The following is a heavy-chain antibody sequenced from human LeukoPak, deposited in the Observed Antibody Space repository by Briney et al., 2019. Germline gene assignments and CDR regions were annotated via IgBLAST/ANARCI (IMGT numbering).Heavy chain of an antibody. CDR1: GFTVSSYW. V-gene: IGHV3-7*05. D-gene: IGHD5-18*01. J-gene: IGHJ4*02. CDR3: ARGPRGLHGYSYGYYFDY. Sequence: PGGSLRLSCAASGFTVSSYWMSWVRQAPGKGLEWVANIKQDGSEKYYVDSVKGRFTISRDNAKNSLYLQMNSLRAEDTAVYYCARGPRGLHGYSYGYYFDYWGQGTLVTVSS. CDR2: IKQDGSEK.